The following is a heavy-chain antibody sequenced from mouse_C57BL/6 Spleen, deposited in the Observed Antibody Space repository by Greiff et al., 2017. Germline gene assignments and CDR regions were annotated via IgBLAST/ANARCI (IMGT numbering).Heavy chain of an antibody. CDR2: IDPSDSYT. CDR1: GYTFTSYW. D-gene: IGHD4-1*01. CDR3: ARGELGLFDY. Sequence: QVQLQQSGAELVKPGASVKLSCKASGYTFTSYWMQWVKQRPGQGLEWIGEIDPSDSYTNYNQKFKGKATLTVDTSSSTAYMQLSSLTSEDSAVYYCARGELGLFDYWGQGTTLTVSS. J-gene: IGHJ2*01. V-gene: IGHV1-50*01.